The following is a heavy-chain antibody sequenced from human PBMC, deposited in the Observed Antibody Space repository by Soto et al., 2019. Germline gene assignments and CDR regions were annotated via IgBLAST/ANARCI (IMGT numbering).Heavy chain of an antibody. CDR2: ISYDGSNK. Sequence: GGSLRLSCAASGFTFSSYGMHWVRQAPGKGLEWVAVISYDGSNKYYADSVKGRFTISRDNSKNTLYLQMNSLRAEDTAVYYSAKVWGENGYCTRTSCLYYFDYWGQGTLVTVSS. J-gene: IGHJ4*02. CDR3: AKVWGENGYCTRTSCLYYFDY. CDR1: GFTFSSYG. V-gene: IGHV3-30*18. D-gene: IGHD2-2*03.